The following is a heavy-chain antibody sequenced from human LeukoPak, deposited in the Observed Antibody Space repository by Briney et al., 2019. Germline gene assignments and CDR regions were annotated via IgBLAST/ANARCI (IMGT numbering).Heavy chain of an antibody. J-gene: IGHJ4*02. CDR1: GGSISSYY. CDR2: IYDSGST. V-gene: IGHV4-59*01. Sequence: SETVSLTCTVSGGSISSYYWSWIRQPPGKGLEWIGYIYDSGSTSYNPSLKSRVTISVGTSKNQFALKLGSLTAADTAVYYCASPSLGPFDYWGQGTLVTVS. CDR3: ASPSLGPFDY.